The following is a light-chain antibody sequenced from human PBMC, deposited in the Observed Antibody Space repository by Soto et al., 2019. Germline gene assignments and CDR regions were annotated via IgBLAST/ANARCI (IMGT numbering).Light chain of an antibody. CDR2: AAS. Sequence: IEMTQSPETLSVSPGERATLSYRAGQSVCDRVFWHQHQGGQAPSLLFYAASTRAGGAPGMCGGTGCGAVFTLTISSLQADDFASYYCQQYNSYWTFGQGTKVDI. CDR3: QQYNSYWT. J-gene: IGKJ1*01. CDR1: QSVCDR. V-gene: IGKV3-15*01.